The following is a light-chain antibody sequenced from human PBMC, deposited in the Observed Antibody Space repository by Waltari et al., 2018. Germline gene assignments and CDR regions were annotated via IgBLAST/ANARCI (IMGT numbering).Light chain of an antibody. CDR1: SSNIGTSY. CDR3: AAWDDSLYNVV. Sequence: QSVLTQPPSASGTPGQTVTISCSGGSSNIGTSYVYWYQQFPGTAPKLPVWRKDQRPSVVPDRFSGSKSGTSASLAISGLRSEDDAHYYCAAWDDSLYNVVFGGGTKLTVL. CDR2: RKD. J-gene: IGLJ2*01. V-gene: IGLV1-47*01.